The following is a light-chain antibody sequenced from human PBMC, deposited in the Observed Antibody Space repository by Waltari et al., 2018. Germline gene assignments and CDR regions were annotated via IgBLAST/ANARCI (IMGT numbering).Light chain of an antibody. J-gene: IGKJ3*01. CDR3: HQYYSLFT. V-gene: IGKV4-1*01. CDR1: QSIFYSSNSKYY. CDR2: WAS. Sequence: DIVMTQSPDSLAVSLAERATINCKSSQSIFYSSNSKYYLAWYQQKPGQSPKLLMYWASARESGVPDRFSGSGSGTDFTLTISTLQAEDVAVYYCHQYYSLFTFGPGTKVDIK.